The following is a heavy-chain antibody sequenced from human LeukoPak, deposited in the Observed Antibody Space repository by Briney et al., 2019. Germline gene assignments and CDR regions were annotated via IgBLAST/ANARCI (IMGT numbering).Heavy chain of an antibody. D-gene: IGHD3-22*01. Sequence: GGSLRLSCAASGFTFSSYWMNWVRQAPGKGLEWISYIGTVDSTIYYADSVKGRFTISRDNAKNSLYLQMNSLRAEDTAIYYCASFYDSSGRDYWGRGTLVTVSS. CDR2: IGTVDSTI. CDR3: ASFYDSSGRDY. CDR1: GFTFSSYW. V-gene: IGHV3-48*04. J-gene: IGHJ4*02.